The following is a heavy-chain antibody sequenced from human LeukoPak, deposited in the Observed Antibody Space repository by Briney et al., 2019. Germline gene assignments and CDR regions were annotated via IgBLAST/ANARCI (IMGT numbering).Heavy chain of an antibody. V-gene: IGHV3-23*01. Sequence: PGGSLRLSCAASGFTFTSYSMGWVRQAPGKGLEWVSVISANGGDAFYADSVKGRFTISRDNYKNTLYLQMNSLRVEDTAVYYCAKGRTLVGGSTRSYDYWGQGTLVTVSS. J-gene: IGHJ4*02. D-gene: IGHD1-26*01. CDR3: AKGRTLVGGSTRSYDY. CDR1: GFTFTSYS. CDR2: ISANGGDA.